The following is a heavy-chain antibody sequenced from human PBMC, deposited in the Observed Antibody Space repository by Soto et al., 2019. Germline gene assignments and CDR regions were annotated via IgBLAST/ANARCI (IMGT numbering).Heavy chain of an antibody. Sequence: QVQLQESGPRLVKPSETLSLTCTVSGASVSGGSYYWTWIRQPPGKGLEWVGYIYFTGGTKYSPSLKTLRSTSAATPKTQFSLKLSSVTTADTAVYYCATDGDGSHYWGQGILVPVSS. CDR1: GASVSGGSYY. V-gene: IGHV4-61*01. CDR3: ATDGDGSHY. CDR2: IYFTGGT. D-gene: IGHD5-12*01. J-gene: IGHJ4*02.